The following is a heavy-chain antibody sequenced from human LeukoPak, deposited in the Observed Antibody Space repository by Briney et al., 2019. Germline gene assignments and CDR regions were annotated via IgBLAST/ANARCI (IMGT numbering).Heavy chain of an antibody. V-gene: IGHV3-9*01. J-gene: IGHJ3*02. CDR2: ISWNSGSI. CDR1: GFTFDDYA. D-gene: IGHD3-22*01. CDR3: AKAAYYYDSSGYYGAFDI. Sequence: GGSLRLSCAASGFTFDDYAMHWVRQAPGKGLEWVSGISWNSGSIGYADSVKGRFTISRDNAKNSLYLQMNSLRAEDTALYYCAKAAYYYDSSGYYGAFDIWGQGTMVTVSS.